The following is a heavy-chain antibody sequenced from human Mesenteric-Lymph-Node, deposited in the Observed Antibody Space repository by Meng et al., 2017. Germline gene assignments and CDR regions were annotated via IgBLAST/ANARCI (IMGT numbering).Heavy chain of an antibody. Sequence: ASVKVSCKASGYTFTGYYMHWVRQAPGQGLEWMGRINPNSGGTNYAQKFQGRVTMTRDTSISTAYMELSRLRSDDTAVYYCEAKYCSGGSCYFNWFDPWGQGTLVTVSS. CDR3: EAKYCSGGSCYFNWFDP. J-gene: IGHJ5*02. D-gene: IGHD2-15*01. CDR2: INPNSGGT. V-gene: IGHV1-2*06. CDR1: GYTFTGYY.